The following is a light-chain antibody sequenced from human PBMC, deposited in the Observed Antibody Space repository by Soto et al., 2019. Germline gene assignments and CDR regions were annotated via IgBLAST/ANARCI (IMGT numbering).Light chain of an antibody. CDR2: GAS. CDR1: QSVGSSY. V-gene: IGKV3-20*01. CDR3: QQYGSSPIT. J-gene: IGKJ1*01. Sequence: EILLTQSPGTLSLSPGERATLSCRASQSVGSSYLAWYQQKPGQAPRLLIYGASSRDTGIPDRFSGSGSGTEFTLTVSRLEPEDFAVYYCQQYGSSPITFGQGTKVDIK.